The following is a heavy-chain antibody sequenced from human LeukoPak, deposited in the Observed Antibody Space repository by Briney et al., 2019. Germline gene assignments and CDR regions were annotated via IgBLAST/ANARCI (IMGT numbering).Heavy chain of an antibody. CDR3: ARGTPVVSRIDC. D-gene: IGHD4-23*01. V-gene: IGHV4-59*01. CDR2: IYFSGTT. J-gene: IGHJ4*02. CDR1: GDSINAYY. Sequence: KSSETLSLTCTVSGDSINAYYWGWIRQPPGKGLEWIGYIYFSGTTKYNPSLESRVTISVDTSKNQFSLKLNSVTAADTAVYYCARGTPVVSRIDCWGQGTLVTVSS.